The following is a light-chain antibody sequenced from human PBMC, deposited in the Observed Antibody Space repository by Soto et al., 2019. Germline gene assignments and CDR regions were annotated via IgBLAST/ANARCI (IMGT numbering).Light chain of an antibody. J-gene: IGLJ3*02. CDR3: QSYDSSLSGWV. CDR1: SSNIGAGYD. Sequence: QSVLTQPPSVSGAPGQRVTISCTGSSSNIGAGYDVHWYQQLPETAPKLLIYGNSNRPSGVPDRFSGSKSGTSASLAITGLQAEDEADYYCQSYDSSLSGWVFGGGTKLIVL. CDR2: GNS. V-gene: IGLV1-40*01.